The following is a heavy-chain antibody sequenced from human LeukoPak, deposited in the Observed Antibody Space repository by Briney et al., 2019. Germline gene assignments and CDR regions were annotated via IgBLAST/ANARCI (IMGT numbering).Heavy chain of an antibody. J-gene: IGHJ4*02. CDR3: ATEGQEGDWDSLDY. CDR2: INPKSGDT. Sequence: GASVKVSCKASGYTFSAYYMHWVRQAPGQGLEWMGWINPKSGDTNYAQKFQGRVTMTRDTSISTAYMELSRLRSDDTAIYYYATEGQEGDWDSLDYWGQGTLVTVSS. V-gene: IGHV1-2*02. CDR1: GYTFSAYY. D-gene: IGHD3/OR15-3a*01.